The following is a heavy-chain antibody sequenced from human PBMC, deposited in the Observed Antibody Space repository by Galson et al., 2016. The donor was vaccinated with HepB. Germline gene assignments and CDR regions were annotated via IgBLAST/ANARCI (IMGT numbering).Heavy chain of an antibody. Sequence: PALVKPTQILTLTCTFSXFSLXTNXXXVGXXRQPXGKAPEWLALIHWDDEKNYSPSLNSRVTITKDTPRNQVVLTMTNMDPADTAPYYCANILKVDNSRSHWPFDLWGPGTLVTVSS. CDR1: XFSLXTNXXX. CDR2: IHWDDEK. J-gene: IGHJ2*01. V-gene: IGHV2-5*02. CDR3: ANILKVDNSRSHWPFDL. D-gene: IGHD1-1*01.